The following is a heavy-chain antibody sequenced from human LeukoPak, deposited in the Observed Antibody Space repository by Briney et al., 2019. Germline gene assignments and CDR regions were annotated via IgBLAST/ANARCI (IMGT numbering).Heavy chain of an antibody. CDR3: AKVSIGDSSGYAFDI. CDR2: ISGSGGST. V-gene: IGHV3-23*01. CDR1: GFTFTSYA. D-gene: IGHD3-22*01. J-gene: IGHJ3*02. Sequence: GGSLRLSCAASGFTFTSYAMNWVRQAPGKGLEWVSAISGSGGSTYYADSVKGRFTISRDNSKNTLYLQMNSLRAEDTAVYYCAKVSIGDSSGYAFDIWGQGTMVTVSS.